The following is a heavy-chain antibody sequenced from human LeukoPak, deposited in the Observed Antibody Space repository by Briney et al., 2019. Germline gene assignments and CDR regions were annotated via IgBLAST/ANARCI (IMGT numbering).Heavy chain of an antibody. V-gene: IGHV3-30*04. CDR1: GFTFSSYA. CDR2: ISYDGSNK. D-gene: IGHD5-12*01. Sequence: GGSLRLSCAASGFTFSSYAMHWVRQAPGKGLEWVAVISYDGSNKYYADSVKGRFTISRDNSKNTLYLQMNSLRAEDTAVYYCASGYSGYFLDYWGQGTLVTVSS. CDR3: ASGYSGYFLDY. J-gene: IGHJ4*02.